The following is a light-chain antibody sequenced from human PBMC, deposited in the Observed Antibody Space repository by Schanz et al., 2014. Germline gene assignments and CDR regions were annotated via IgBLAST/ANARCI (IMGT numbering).Light chain of an antibody. J-gene: IGKJ1*01. CDR1: QDIAIW. CDR3: QQSYYTLWT. Sequence: DIQMTQSPSSVTASVGDRVTITCRASQDIAIWLAWYQQSPGKAPKLLISAASGLQSGVPSRFVGSGSGTDFTLTITSLQPEDSATYYCQQSYYTLWTFGQGTKVEVK. CDR2: AAS. V-gene: IGKV1-12*01.